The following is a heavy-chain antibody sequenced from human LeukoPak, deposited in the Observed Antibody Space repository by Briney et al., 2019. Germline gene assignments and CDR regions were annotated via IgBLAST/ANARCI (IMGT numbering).Heavy chain of an antibody. CDR1: GYSISSGYY. J-gene: IGHJ4*02. Sequence: SETLSLTCTVSGYSISSGYYWGWIRQPPGKGLEWIGSIYYSGSTYYNPSLKSRVTISVDTSKNQFSLKLSSVTAADTAVYYCARHGGDNFFFDYWGQGTLVTVSS. CDR3: ARHGGDNFFFDY. D-gene: IGHD2-21*02. V-gene: IGHV4-38-2*02. CDR2: IYYSGST.